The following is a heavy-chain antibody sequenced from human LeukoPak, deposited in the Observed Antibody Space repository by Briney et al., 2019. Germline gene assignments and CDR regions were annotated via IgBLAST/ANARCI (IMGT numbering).Heavy chain of an antibody. Sequence: GESLRLSCAASGFTFNTYAMSWVRQAPGKGLEWVSIISSAGTTYYADSVKGRFTISRDNSKNTVYLQVNSLRDEDTAVYYCARDLEAANTYYFDYWGQGTMVTVSS. V-gene: IGHV3-66*01. CDR2: ISSAGTT. CDR1: GFTFNTYA. D-gene: IGHD6-13*01. CDR3: ARDLEAANTYYFDY. J-gene: IGHJ4*02.